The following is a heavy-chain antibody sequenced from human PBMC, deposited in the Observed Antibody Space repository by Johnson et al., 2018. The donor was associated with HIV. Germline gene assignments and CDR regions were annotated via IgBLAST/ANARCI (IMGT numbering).Heavy chain of an antibody. V-gene: IGHV3-33*06. Sequence: VQLVESGGGVVQPGRSLRLSCAASGFTFSNYDMHWVRQAPGKGLEWVALICYDGANKYYADSVKGRFTISRDNSKNTLYLQMNSLRAEDTAVYYCAKGTYYYDSSGYNDAFDMWGQGTMVTVSS. J-gene: IGHJ3*02. CDR1: GFTFSNYD. CDR3: AKGTYYYDSSGYNDAFDM. CDR2: ICYDGANK. D-gene: IGHD3-22*01.